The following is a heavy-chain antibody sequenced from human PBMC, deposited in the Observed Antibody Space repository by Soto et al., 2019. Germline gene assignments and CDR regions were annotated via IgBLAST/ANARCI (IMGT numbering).Heavy chain of an antibody. D-gene: IGHD1-26*01. V-gene: IGHV3-53*01. CDR3: ARHRHPRGTVGATSPLDP. CDR2: HYSGGST. Sequence: GGSLRLSWAISGFSVSSNDLSWVRQAPGKGLEWVSVHYSGGSTYYADSVQGRFTISRDKSNNTLYLQMRRVRAEDTAVYFCARHRHPRGTVGATSPLDPWGQGTQVTVSS. CDR1: GFSVSSND. J-gene: IGHJ5*02.